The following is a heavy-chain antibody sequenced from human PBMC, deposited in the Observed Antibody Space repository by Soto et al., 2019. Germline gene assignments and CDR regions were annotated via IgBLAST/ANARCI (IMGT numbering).Heavy chain of an antibody. V-gene: IGHV3-30*18. CDR3: AKDRVEYSSSATTYGMDV. CDR2: ISYDGNTK. Sequence: QVQLVESGGGVVQPGRSLRLSCAASGFTFSSYGMHWVRQAPGKWLVWVALISYDGNTKYYADPVKGRFTISTDNSKNPLYLQMNSPRAEDTAVYYCAKDRVEYSSSATTYGMDVWGKGTTVTVSS. CDR1: GFTFSSYG. J-gene: IGHJ6*04. D-gene: IGHD6-6*01.